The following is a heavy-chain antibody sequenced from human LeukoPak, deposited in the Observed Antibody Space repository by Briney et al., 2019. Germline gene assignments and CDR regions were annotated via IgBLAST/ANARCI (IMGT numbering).Heavy chain of an antibody. J-gene: IGHJ4*02. Sequence: GGSLRLSCAASGFTFSSYGMSWVRQAPGKGLEWVSALSGSGVNTYYADSAKGRFTISRDNSKHTLYLQMNSLRPEDTAIYYCARATGGGVVVPAAVFDYWGQGTLVTVSS. CDR3: ARATGGGVVVPAAVFDY. CDR2: LSGSGVNT. V-gene: IGHV3-23*01. D-gene: IGHD2-2*01. CDR1: GFTFSSYG.